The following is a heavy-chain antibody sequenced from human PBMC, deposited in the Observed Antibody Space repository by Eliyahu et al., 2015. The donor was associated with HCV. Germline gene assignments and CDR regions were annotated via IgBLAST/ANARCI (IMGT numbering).Heavy chain of an antibody. D-gene: IGHD4-17*01. Sequence: EVQLVESGGGLVRPGESLTLSCAASGFTFNIVWLSWVRQAPGKGLEGVGRMKSHIDAGTKDYATPVKDRFIITRDDSLDTLYLEMRNLRTEDTGTYYCTTVGQGDYVNYWGLGTNVIVSS. V-gene: IGHV3-15*01. CDR2: MKSHIDAGTK. J-gene: IGHJ4*02. CDR3: TTVGQGDYVNY. CDR1: GFTFNIVW.